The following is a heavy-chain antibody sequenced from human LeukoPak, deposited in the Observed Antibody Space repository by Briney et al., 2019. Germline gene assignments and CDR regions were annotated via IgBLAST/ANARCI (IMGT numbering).Heavy chain of an antibody. CDR1: GYSFTTYW. D-gene: IGHD1-26*01. J-gene: IGHJ4*02. Sequence: GESLKISCKGSGYSFTTYWIGWVRQMPGKGLEWMGIIYPGDSDTTYSPSFQGQVTISADKSISTAYLQWSSLKASDTAMHYCARGGIPGGNYYREHFDCWGQGTLVTVSS. CDR2: IYPGDSDT. V-gene: IGHV5-51*01. CDR3: ARGGIPGGNYYREHFDC.